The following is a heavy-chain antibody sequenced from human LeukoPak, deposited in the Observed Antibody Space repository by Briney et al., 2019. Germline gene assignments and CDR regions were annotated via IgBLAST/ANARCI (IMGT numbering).Heavy chain of an antibody. V-gene: IGHV4-59*01. CDR2: IYYSGSA. D-gene: IGHD5-18*01. CDR1: GGSISSYY. J-gene: IGHJ4*02. CDR3: ARVLGSYGTLVFDY. Sequence: PSETLSLTCTVSGGSISSYYWSWIRQPPGKGLEWIGYIYYSGSANYNPSLKSRVTISVDTSKNQFSLKLSSVTAADTAVYYCARVLGSYGTLVFDYWGQGTLVTVSS.